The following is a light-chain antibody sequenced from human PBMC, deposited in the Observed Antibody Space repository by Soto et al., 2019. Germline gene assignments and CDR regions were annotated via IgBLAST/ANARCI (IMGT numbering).Light chain of an antibody. CDR2: GNS. CDR3: QSYDSSLSGVV. Sequence: QSVLTQPASVSGAPGQRGTISCTGSSSNIGAGYDVHWYQQLPGTAPKLLIYGNSNRPSGVPDRFSGSKSGTSASLAITWLQADDEADYYCQSYDSSLSGVVFGGGTKLTVL. V-gene: IGLV1-40*01. CDR1: SSNIGAGYD. J-gene: IGLJ2*01.